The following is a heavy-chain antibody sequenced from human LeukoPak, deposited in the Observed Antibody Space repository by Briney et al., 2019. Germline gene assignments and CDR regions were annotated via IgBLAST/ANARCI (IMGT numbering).Heavy chain of an antibody. CDR1: GGSISSGGYY. CDR2: IYYSGST. V-gene: IGHV4-31*03. J-gene: IGHJ6*02. CDR3: ARGGSPYYYYYYGMDV. D-gene: IGHD2-15*01. Sequence: SETLSHTCTVSGGSISSGGYYWSWIRQHPGKGLEWIGYIYYSGSTYYNPSLKSRVTISVDTSKNQFSLKLSSVTAADTAVYYCARGGSPYYYYYYGMDVWGQGTTVTVSS.